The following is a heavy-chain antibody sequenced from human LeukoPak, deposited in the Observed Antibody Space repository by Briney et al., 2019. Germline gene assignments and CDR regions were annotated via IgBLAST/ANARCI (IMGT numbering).Heavy chain of an antibody. J-gene: IGHJ4*02. Sequence: GGSLRLSCATSGFAFSSSSMSWVRQAPGKGLEWVSTISGAGGSSWYAESVKGRFSISRDNSMNSVSLQMSSLRVEDTAIYYCTKDESSSWYDYFFDYWGQGTLVTVSS. CDR1: GFAFSSSS. CDR2: ISGAGGSS. D-gene: IGHD6-19*01. V-gene: IGHV3-23*01. CDR3: TKDESSSWYDYFFDY.